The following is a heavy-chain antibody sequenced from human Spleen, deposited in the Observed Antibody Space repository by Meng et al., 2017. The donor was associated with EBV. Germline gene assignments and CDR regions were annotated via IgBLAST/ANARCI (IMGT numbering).Heavy chain of an antibody. D-gene: IGHD2-2*01. Sequence: QWQLSHSGFKFRNLGASVKISCKASGYTFSSYFLNWLRPAPGKGLELMGWIKPNPGHPTYAPAFTGRFVFSLDPSVSTAYLQISSLKAEETAVYYCAGGGESTSYYNYWGQGTLVTVSS. CDR3: AGGGESTSYYNY. J-gene: IGHJ4*02. CDR1: GYTFSSYF. V-gene: IGHV7-4-1*02. CDR2: IKPNPGHP.